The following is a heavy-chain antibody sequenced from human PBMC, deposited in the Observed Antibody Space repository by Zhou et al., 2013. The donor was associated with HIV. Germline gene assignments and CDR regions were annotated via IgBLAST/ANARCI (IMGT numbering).Heavy chain of an antibody. CDR1: GGTFSSYA. CDR3: GRRGSWGDRTTIIRGGVDV. D-gene: IGHD3-10*01. CDR2: IISVFGTT. Sequence: QVQLVQSGAEVKKPGSSVKVSCKVSGGTFSSYAINWVRQAPGQGLEWMGRIISVFGTTNYAQKFQGRVTITADESTSTAYMEVSSLRSEDTAVYYCGRRGSWGDRTTIIRGGVDVWGQGTTVSVSS. V-gene: IGHV1-69*13. J-gene: IGHJ6*02.